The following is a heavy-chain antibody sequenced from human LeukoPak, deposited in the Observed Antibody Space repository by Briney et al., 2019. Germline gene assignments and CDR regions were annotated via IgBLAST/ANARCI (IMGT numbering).Heavy chain of an antibody. V-gene: IGHV5-51*01. CDR2: IYPGDSET. Sequence: GESLQISCKGSGYIFSNYRLAWVRQLPGRGLEWRGIIYPGDSETTYSPSFQGHVTISADKSVTTAYLQWSSLKPSDTAIYYCARLDEGFYYDGYGYNFWGQGTLVTVSS. CDR3: ARLDEGFYYDGYGYNF. D-gene: IGHD3-22*01. CDR1: GYIFSNYR. J-gene: IGHJ4*02.